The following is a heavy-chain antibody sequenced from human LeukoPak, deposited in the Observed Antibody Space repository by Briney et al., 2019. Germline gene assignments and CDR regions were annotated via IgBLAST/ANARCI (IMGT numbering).Heavy chain of an antibody. D-gene: IGHD6-19*01. V-gene: IGHV4-34*01. CDR1: GGSFSGYY. CDR2: INHSGST. CDR3: ARGRIAVAAPHYYYMDV. J-gene: IGHJ6*03. Sequence: PSETLSLTCAVYGGSFSGYYWSWIRQPPGKGLEWIGEINHSGSTNYNPSLKSRVTISVDTSKNQFSLKLSSVTAADTAVYYCARGRIAVAAPHYYYMDVWGKGTTVTVSS.